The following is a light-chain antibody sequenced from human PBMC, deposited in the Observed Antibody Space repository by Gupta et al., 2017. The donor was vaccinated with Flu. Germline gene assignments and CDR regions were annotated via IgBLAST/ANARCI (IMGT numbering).Light chain of an antibody. Sequence: SDVGGYNYVSWYQQHPGKAPKLMIYDVSKRPSGVPDRFSGSKSGNTASLTISGLQAEDEADYYCCSYAGSYTFGVFGTGTKVTVL. V-gene: IGLV2-11*01. CDR3: CSYAGSYTFGV. J-gene: IGLJ1*01. CDR2: DVS. CDR1: SDVGGYNY.